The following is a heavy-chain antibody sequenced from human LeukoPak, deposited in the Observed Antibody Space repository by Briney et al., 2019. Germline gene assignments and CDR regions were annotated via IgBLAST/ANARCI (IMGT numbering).Heavy chain of an antibody. CDR3: ARDSAPTWYSGYDYYFDY. D-gene: IGHD5-12*01. Sequence: SGGPLRLSCAASGFTFSSYAMLWVRQAPGKGLEWVAVILYGGSNKYYADSVKGRFTISRDNSKNTLYLQMNSLRAEDTGVYYCARDSAPTWYSGYDYYFDYWGQGTLVTVSS. CDR1: GFTFSSYA. V-gene: IGHV3-30-3*01. CDR2: ILYGGSNK. J-gene: IGHJ4*02.